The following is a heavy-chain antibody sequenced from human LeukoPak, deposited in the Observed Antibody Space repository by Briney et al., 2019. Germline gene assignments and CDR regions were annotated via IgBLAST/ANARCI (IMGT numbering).Heavy chain of an antibody. CDR1: GFTVSYNY. D-gene: IGHD6-6*01. J-gene: IGHJ4*02. Sequence: GGSLRLSCAASGFTVSYNYMSWVRQAPGKGLEWVSVIYSGGSTYYADSVKGRFPISRDNSKNTLYLQMNSLRAEDTAVYYCARAKTGAWQLAFDYWGQGTLVTVSS. CDR3: ARAKTGAWQLAFDY. V-gene: IGHV3-66*01. CDR2: IYSGGST.